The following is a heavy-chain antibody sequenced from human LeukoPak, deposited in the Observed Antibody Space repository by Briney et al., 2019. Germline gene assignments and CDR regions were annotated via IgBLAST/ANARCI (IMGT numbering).Heavy chain of an antibody. CDR3: ARGFYGDYSV. CDR1: GYTFTSYD. CDR2: INPNSGGT. Sequence: ASVKVSCKASGYTFTSYDINWVRQATGQGLEWMGWINPNSGGTNYAQKFQGRATITRDTSIRTAYMELIGLSSNDTAMYYCARGFYGDYSVWGQGTLVTVSS. V-gene: IGHV1-2*02. D-gene: IGHD4-17*01. J-gene: IGHJ4*02.